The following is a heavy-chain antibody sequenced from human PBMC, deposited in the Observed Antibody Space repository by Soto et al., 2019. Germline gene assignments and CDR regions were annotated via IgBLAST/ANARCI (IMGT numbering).Heavy chain of an antibody. Sequence: DVQLLESGGGLVQPGGSVRLSCAASGFTFSSYAMSWVRQAPGKGLEWVSAISGNGADTSYADSVRGRFTISRDNSKTTVYLQMNDLRPDDTAVYYCATWHEREHAYDVWGQGTTVTVSS. J-gene: IGHJ3*01. CDR3: ATWHEREHAYDV. CDR2: ISGNGADT. D-gene: IGHD1-1*01. V-gene: IGHV3-23*01. CDR1: GFTFSSYA.